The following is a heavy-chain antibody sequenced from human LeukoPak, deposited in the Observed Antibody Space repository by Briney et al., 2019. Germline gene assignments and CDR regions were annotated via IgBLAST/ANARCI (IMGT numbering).Heavy chain of an antibody. CDR3: ARDRAIYYGSGTRYYYYMDV. Sequence: SETLSLTCTISGGSVSDYYWSWIRQSPGKGLEWIGYIYHTGSTSYSPSLKSRVTISADTSQNQFSLKLSSVTAADTAVYYCARDRAIYYGSGTRYYYYMDVWGKGTTVTISS. CDR1: GGSVSDYY. V-gene: IGHV4-59*02. CDR2: IYHTGST. J-gene: IGHJ6*03. D-gene: IGHD3-10*01.